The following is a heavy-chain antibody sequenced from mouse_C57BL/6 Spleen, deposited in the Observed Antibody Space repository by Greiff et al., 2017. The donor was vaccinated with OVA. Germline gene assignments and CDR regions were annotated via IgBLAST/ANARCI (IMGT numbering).Heavy chain of an antibody. D-gene: IGHD1-1*01. CDR2: ISYSGST. CDR3: ARNYYGSSLYWYFDV. V-gene: IGHV3-8*01. CDR1: GYSITSDY. J-gene: IGHJ1*03. Sequence: EVKLQESGPGLAKPSQTLSLTCSVTGYSITSDYWNWIRKFPGNKLEYMGYISYSGSTYYNPSLKSRISITRDTSKNQYYLQLNSVTTEDTATYYCARNYYGSSLYWYFDVWGTGTTVTVSS.